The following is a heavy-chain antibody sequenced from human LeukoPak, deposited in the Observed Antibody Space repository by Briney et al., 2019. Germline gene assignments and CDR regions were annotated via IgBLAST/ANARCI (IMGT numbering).Heavy chain of an antibody. V-gene: IGHV3-23*01. J-gene: IGHJ4*02. Sequence: PGGSLRLSCAASGFTVSRNYMSWVRQAPGKGLEWVSGISGNGGSTYYADSVKGRFTISRDNSKNALYLQMNSLRAEDTAVYYCAKTRGYSSSWYDYWGQGTLVTVSS. CDR2: ISGNGGST. CDR1: GFTVSRNY. CDR3: AKTRGYSSSWYDY. D-gene: IGHD6-13*01.